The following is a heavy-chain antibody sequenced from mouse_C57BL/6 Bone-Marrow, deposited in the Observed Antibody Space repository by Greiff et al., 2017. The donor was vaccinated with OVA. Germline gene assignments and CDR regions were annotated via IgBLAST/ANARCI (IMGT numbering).Heavy chain of an antibody. CDR3: ARGLLRFY. CDR1: GYTFTSYW. V-gene: IGHV1-59*01. J-gene: IGHJ3*01. Sequence: QVQLQQPGAELVRPGTSVKLSCKASGYTFTSYWMHWVKQRPGQGLEWIGVIDPSDSYTNYNQKFKGKATLTVDTSSSTAYMQLSSLTSEDSAVYYCARGLLRFYWGQGTLVTGSA. D-gene: IGHD2-3*01. CDR2: IDPSDSYT.